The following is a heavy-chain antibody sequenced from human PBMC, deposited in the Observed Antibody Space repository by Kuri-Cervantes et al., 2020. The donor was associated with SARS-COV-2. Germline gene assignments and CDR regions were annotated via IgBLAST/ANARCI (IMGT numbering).Heavy chain of an antibody. J-gene: IGHJ4*02. CDR1: GFTFSSYA. Sequence: GESLKISCAASGFTFSSYAMHWVRQAPGKGLEWVAVISYAGSNKYYADSVKGRFTISRDNSKKTLYLQMYSLRPHDTAVYYCAKDPHGIVVVVAAIDQWGQGTLVTVSS. CDR2: ISYAGSNK. D-gene: IGHD2-15*01. CDR3: AKDPHGIVVVVAAIDQ. V-gene: IGHV3-30-3*01.